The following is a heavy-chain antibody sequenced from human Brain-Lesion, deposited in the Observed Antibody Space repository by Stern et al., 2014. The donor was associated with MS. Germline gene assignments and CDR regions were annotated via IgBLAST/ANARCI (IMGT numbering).Heavy chain of an antibody. CDR2: ISYDGSK. D-gene: IGHD2/OR15-2a*01. Sequence: VPLVESGGGVVQPGRPLRLSCAASGFSFSSFGMHWVRQAPGQGLEWVALISYDGSKDYADSVKGRFAISRDNSKNTLYLQMNSLRAEDTAVYYCAKDRQYLTFFFDCWGQGSLVTVSS. CDR1: GFSFSSFG. V-gene: IGHV3-30*18. CDR3: AKDRQYLTFFFDC. J-gene: IGHJ4*02.